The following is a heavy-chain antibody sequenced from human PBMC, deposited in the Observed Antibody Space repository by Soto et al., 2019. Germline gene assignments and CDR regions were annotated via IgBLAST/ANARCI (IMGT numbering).Heavy chain of an antibody. V-gene: IGHV4-61*01. J-gene: IGHJ4*02. Sequence: PSETLSLTCTVSGASVGSGSFYRSWIRQPPGKGLEWIGYVFFSGSTNYNPSLKSRVTISIDTSKNQFSLKLISVTAADTAVYYCARVSTYYFDSSGSYTSDYWGQGTLVTVSS. D-gene: IGHD3-22*01. CDR1: GASVGSGSFY. CDR3: ARVSTYYFDSSGSYTSDY. CDR2: VFFSGST.